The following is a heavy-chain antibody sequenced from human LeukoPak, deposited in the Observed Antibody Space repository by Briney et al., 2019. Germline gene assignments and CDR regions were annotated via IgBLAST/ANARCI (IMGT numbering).Heavy chain of an antibody. V-gene: IGHV1-18*04. CDR1: GYTFTSYG. CDR3: VRGFSVYDKARNFDC. Sequence: ASVKVSCKASGYTFTSYGISWVRQAPGQALEWMGRISSYSGNTHYAQQRQGAVTMNTDTCTSTAYMELRSLRSDYTAVYYCVRGFSVYDKARNFDCWGEGTLVTVSS. D-gene: IGHD5/OR15-5a*01. CDR2: ISSYSGNT. J-gene: IGHJ4*02.